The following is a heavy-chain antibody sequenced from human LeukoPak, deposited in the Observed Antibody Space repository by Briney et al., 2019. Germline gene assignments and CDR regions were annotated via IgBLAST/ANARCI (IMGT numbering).Heavy chain of an antibody. CDR1: GGTFNNYA. CDR3: ARARSPSSGYLLRDHNWFDP. D-gene: IGHD3-22*01. V-gene: IGHV1-69*05. Sequence: ASVKVSCKASGGTFNNYAISWVRQAPGQGLEWMGGIIPILGTANYAQKVQGRVTITTDESTTTAYMELSSLRSEDTAVYYCARARSPSSGYLLRDHNWFDPWGQGTLVTVSS. J-gene: IGHJ5*02. CDR2: IIPILGTA.